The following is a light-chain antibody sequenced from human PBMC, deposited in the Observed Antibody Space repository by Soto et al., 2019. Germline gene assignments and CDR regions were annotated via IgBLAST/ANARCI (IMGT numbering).Light chain of an antibody. V-gene: IGKV3-15*01. Sequence: EIMMTQSPANVSVFPGERATLSCRASQSIDSDLAWYQQKPGHVPRLLIYGASTRATGVPARFSGSGSGTEFTLTIISLQSDDFAVYYCQQYSHWRTSGPGAKVEIK. CDR2: GAS. J-gene: IGKJ1*01. CDR1: QSIDSD. CDR3: QQYSHWRT.